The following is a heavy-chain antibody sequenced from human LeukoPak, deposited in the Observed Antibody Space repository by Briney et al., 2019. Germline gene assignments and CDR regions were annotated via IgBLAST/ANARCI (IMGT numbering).Heavy chain of an antibody. Sequence: SVKVSCKASGGSFSTYAISWVRQAPGQGLEWMGGITPMFGTPNYAQNFQGRVTITADESTSTAYMELTSLRSEDTAVYYCARDPYQSRTNNWFDPWGQGTLVTVSS. CDR2: ITPMFGTP. CDR3: ARDPYQSRTNNWFDP. V-gene: IGHV1-69*13. CDR1: GGSFSTYA. J-gene: IGHJ5*02.